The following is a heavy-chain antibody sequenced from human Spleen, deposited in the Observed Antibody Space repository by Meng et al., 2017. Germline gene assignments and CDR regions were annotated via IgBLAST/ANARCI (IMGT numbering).Heavy chain of an antibody. CDR2: ISDSGGNT. J-gene: IGHJ4*02. Sequence: GGSLRLSCAAYGFTFSSSAMTWVRQAPGKGLEWVSGISDSGGNTYHADSVKGRFTISRDNSKNTLYLHMNGLRAEDTAVYYCAKGHSSSWYSFGYYFDYWGQGTLVTVSS. CDR3: AKGHSSSWYSFGYYFDY. D-gene: IGHD6-13*01. V-gene: IGHV3-23*01. CDR1: GFTFSSSA.